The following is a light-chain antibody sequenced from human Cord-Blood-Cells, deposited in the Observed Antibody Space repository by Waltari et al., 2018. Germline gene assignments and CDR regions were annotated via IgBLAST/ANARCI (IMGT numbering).Light chain of an antibody. V-gene: IGKV4-1*01. CDR2: WAS. CDR1: QSVLYSSNNKNY. Sequence: DIVMTQSPASLAVSLGERATINCTSSQSVLYSSNNKNYLAWYQQKPGQPPKLLIYWASTRESGVPDRCSGSGSGTDFTLTISSLQAEDVAVYYCQQYYSIFTFGGGTKVEIK. J-gene: IGKJ4*01. CDR3: QQYYSIFT.